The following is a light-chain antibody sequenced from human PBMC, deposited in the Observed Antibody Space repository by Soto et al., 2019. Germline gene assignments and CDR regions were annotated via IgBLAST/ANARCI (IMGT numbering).Light chain of an antibody. CDR1: QSISSY. CDR3: QQTYRTPLT. J-gene: IGKJ4*01. V-gene: IGKV1-39*01. CDR2: ATS. Sequence: DIHMTHSPSSLSASVLDRVSITFLASQSISSYLNWYQQKPGKAPKIVIYATSTLQSGVPSRFNGSVSGTDFTLSISSLQPEDFATYYCQQTYRTPLTFGGGTKVDIK.